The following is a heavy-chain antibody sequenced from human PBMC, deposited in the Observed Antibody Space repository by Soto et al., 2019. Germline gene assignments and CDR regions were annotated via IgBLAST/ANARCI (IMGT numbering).Heavy chain of an antibody. CDR1: GFTFSSYG. Sequence: PGGSLRLSCAASGFTFSSYGMHWVRQAPGKGLEWVAVISYDGSNKYYADSVKGRFTISRDNSKNTLYLQMNSLRAEDTAVYYCAKVTGYCSSASCRRDYYYYYGMDVWGHGTTVTVSS. V-gene: IGHV3-30*18. J-gene: IGHJ6*02. D-gene: IGHD2-2*01. CDR2: ISYDGSNK. CDR3: AKVTGYCSSASCRRDYYYYYGMDV.